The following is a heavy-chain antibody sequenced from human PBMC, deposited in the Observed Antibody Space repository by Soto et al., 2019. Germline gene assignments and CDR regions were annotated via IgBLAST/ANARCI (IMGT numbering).Heavy chain of an antibody. Sequence: ASVKVSCKASGYAFSFGFSWVRQAPGQGLEWMGWISASDGSTNSAQKFRGRISLTTDTSTNTAYMDLLSLTSDDTAVYFCATYYFGSGSYYRFDNWGQGTLVTVSS. J-gene: IGHJ4*02. CDR1: GYAFSFG. V-gene: IGHV1-18*01. D-gene: IGHD3-10*01. CDR3: ATYYFGSGSYYRFDN. CDR2: ISASDGST.